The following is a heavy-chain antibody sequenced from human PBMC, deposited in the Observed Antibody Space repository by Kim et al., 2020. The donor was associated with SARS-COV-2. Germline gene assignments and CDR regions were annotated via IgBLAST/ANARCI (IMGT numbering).Heavy chain of an antibody. V-gene: IGHV3-15*01. CDR3: TTTSYGDRLSYFDY. J-gene: IGHJ4*02. Sequence: AAPVKGRFTISRDDSKNTLYLQMNSLKTEDTAVYYCTTTSYGDRLSYFDYWGQGTLVTVSS. D-gene: IGHD4-17*01.